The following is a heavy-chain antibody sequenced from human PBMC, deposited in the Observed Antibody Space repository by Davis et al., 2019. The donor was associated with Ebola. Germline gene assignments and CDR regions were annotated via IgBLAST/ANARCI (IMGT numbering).Heavy chain of an antibody. J-gene: IGHJ6*02. CDR1: GYTFTSYY. V-gene: IGHV1-46*01. Sequence: ASVKVSCKASGYTFTSYYMHWVRQAPGQGLEWVGIINPSGGSTSYAQKFQGRVTMTRDTSTSTVYMELSSLKASDTAMYYCASLGYRNQYGMDVWGQGTTVTVSS. CDR3: ASLGYRNQYGMDV. CDR2: INPSGGST. D-gene: IGHD5-18*01.